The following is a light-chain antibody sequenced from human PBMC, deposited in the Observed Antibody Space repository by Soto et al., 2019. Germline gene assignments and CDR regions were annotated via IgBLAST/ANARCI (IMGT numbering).Light chain of an antibody. V-gene: IGKV3-11*01. CDR1: QSVSSY. CDR2: DAS. CDR3: QQRSNWPPIT. Sequence: LSPGERATLSCRASQSVSSYLAWYQQKPGQAPRLLIYDASNRTTGIPARFSGSGSGTDFTLTISSLEPEDFAVYYCQQRSNWPPITFGQGTRLEIK. J-gene: IGKJ5*01.